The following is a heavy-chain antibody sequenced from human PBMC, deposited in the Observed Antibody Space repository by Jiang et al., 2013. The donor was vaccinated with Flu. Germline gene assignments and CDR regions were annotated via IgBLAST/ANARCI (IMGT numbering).Heavy chain of an antibody. Sequence: CAASGFTFSSYAMSWVRQAPGKGLEWVSGISGSGGGTYYADSVKGRFTISRDNSKNTLYLQMNSLRAEDTALYYCATDGDYYDGSGYYSYFDYWGQGTLVTVSS. CDR1: GFTFSSYA. CDR3: ATDGDYYDGSGYYSYFDY. D-gene: IGHD3-22*01. J-gene: IGHJ4*02. V-gene: IGHV3-23*01. CDR2: ISGSGGGT.